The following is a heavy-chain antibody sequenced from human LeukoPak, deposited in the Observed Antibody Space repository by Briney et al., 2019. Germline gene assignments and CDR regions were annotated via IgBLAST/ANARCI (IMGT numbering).Heavy chain of an antibody. J-gene: IGHJ4*02. CDR3: AKENTIFGVVIIPFDY. V-gene: IGHV3-23*01. Sequence: GGSLRLSCAASGFTFSSYAMSWVRQAPGKGLEWVSAIRGSGGSTYYADSVKGRFTISRDNSKNTLYLQMNSLRAEDTAVYYCAKENTIFGVVIIPFDYWGQGTLVTVSS. CDR2: IRGSGGST. CDR1: GFTFSSYA. D-gene: IGHD3-3*01.